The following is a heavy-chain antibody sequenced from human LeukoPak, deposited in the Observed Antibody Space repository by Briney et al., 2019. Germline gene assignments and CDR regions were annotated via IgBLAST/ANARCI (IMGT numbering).Heavy chain of an antibody. Sequence: GGSLRLSCAASGFTFSNYWMSWVRQAPGKGLEWVANIKQDGSEKYYVDSVKGRFTISRDNAKNSLYLQMNSLRAEDTAVYYCAREDGYNYAFDIWGQGTMVTVSS. CDR3: AREDGYNYAFDI. J-gene: IGHJ3*02. CDR1: GFTFSNYW. CDR2: IKQDGSEK. D-gene: IGHD5-24*01. V-gene: IGHV3-7*01.